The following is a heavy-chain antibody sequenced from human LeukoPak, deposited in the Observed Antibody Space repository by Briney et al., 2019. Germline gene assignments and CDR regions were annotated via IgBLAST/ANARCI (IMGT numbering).Heavy chain of an antibody. CDR1: GFTFSSYT. Sequence: GGSLRLSCGASGFTFSSYTMIWVRQAPGKGLEWVSVIYSGGSTYYADSVKGRFTISRDNSKNTLYLQMNSLRAEDTAVYYCARGEYYDTSPTLDYWGQGTLVTVSS. CDR2: IYSGGST. CDR3: ARGEYYDTSPTLDY. J-gene: IGHJ4*02. V-gene: IGHV3-66*01. D-gene: IGHD3-22*01.